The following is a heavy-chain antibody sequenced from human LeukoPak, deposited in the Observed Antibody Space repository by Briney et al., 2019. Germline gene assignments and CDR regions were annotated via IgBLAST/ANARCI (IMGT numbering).Heavy chain of an antibody. V-gene: IGHV4-30-2*01. CDR1: GGSVSSGSYS. Sequence: PSETLSLTCTVSGGSVSSGSYSWSWIRQPPGKGLEWIGYIYHSGSTYYNPSLKSRVTISVDRSKNQFSLKLSSVTAADTAVYYCARWGVTAIFAIDPWGQGTLVTVSS. CDR3: ARWGVTAIFAIDP. CDR2: IYHSGST. J-gene: IGHJ5*02. D-gene: IGHD2-21*02.